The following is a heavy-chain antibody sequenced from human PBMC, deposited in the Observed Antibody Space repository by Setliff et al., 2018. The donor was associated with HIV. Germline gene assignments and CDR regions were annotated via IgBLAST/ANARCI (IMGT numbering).Heavy chain of an antibody. CDR3: ARDGSGAAVNY. Sequence: GGSLRLSCAGSGFTFDSHGMIWVRQAPGRGLEWLSYINPAGITMYYADSVRGRFTISRDNAQSSLYLQINSLRAEDTAFYYCARDGSGAAVNYWGQGTLVTVSS. CDR1: GFTFDSHG. CDR2: INPAGITM. V-gene: IGHV3-48*01. J-gene: IGHJ4*02. D-gene: IGHD1-26*01.